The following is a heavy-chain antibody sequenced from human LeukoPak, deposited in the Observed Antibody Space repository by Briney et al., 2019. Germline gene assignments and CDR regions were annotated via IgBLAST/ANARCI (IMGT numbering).Heavy chain of an antibody. CDR3: ARDLTWYSGSYPNWFDP. CDR2: TYYRSKWYN. CDR1: GDSVSSNSAA. Sequence: SQTLSLTCAISGDSVSSNSAAWNWIRQSPSRGLEWLGRTYYRSKWYNDYAVSVKSRITINPDTSKNQFSLQLNSVTPEDTAVYYCARDLTWYSGSYPNWFDPWGQGTLVTVSS. J-gene: IGHJ5*02. V-gene: IGHV6-1*01. D-gene: IGHD1-26*01.